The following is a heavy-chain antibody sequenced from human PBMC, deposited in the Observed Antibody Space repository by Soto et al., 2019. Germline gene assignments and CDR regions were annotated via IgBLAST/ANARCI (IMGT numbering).Heavy chain of an antibody. Sequence: QVQLVQSGAEVKKPGSSVKVSCKAAGGTFSSYAISWVRQAPGQGLEWMGVIIPIFGTANYAQKFQGRVTITADEATSTAYMELRSLRSEDTAVYYCASARDSSGPYWYFDLWGRGTLVTVSS. CDR1: GGTFSSYA. D-gene: IGHD3-22*01. CDR2: IIPIFGTA. V-gene: IGHV1-69*01. CDR3: ASARDSSGPYWYFDL. J-gene: IGHJ2*01.